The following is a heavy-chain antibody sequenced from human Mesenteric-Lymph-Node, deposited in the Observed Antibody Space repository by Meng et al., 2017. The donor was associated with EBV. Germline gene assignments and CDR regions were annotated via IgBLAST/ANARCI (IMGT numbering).Heavy chain of an antibody. D-gene: IGHD2-2*01. Sequence: QGQLTEWGPGMGKPSETWSPTCTVSGDSVSSGTYYWSWIRQPPGKGLEWIGYIYYSGSTNYNPSLESRVTISVDTSKNQFSLRLTSVTAADTAVYFCATEFTAKDSGVVPAARWSWFDPWGQGTLVTVSS. CDR3: ATEFTAKDSGVVPAARWSWFDP. V-gene: IGHV4-61*01. CDR1: GDSVSSGTYY. CDR2: IYYSGST. J-gene: IGHJ5*02.